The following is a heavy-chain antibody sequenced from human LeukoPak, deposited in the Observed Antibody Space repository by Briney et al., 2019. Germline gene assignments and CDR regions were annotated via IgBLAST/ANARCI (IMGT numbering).Heavy chain of an antibody. CDR3: ARATRILTGYYPLYYFDY. J-gene: IGHJ4*02. D-gene: IGHD3-9*01. CDR2: IKNKVNSYTT. V-gene: IGHV3-72*01. Sequence: GGSLRLSCAASGFTFSSYSMNWVRQAPGKGLEWVGRIKNKVNSYTTEYAPSVKGRFTISRDESRNSLYLQMNSLKTEDTAVYYCARATRILTGYYPLYYFDYWGQGTLVTVSS. CDR1: GFTFSSYS.